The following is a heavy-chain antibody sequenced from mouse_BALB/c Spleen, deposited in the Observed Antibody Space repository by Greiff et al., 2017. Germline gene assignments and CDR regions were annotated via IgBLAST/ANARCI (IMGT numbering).Heavy chain of an antibody. D-gene: IGHD1-1*01. CDR1: GFTFSDYY. Sequence: EVKLVESGGGLVKPGGSLKLSCAASGFTFSDYYMYWVRQTPEKRLEWVATISDGGSYTYYPDSVKRRFTISRDNAKNNLYLQMSSLKSEDTAMYYCARDRDYYGSSSFAYWGQGTLVTVSA. V-gene: IGHV5-4*02. CDR2: ISDGGSYT. CDR3: ARDRDYYGSSSFAY. J-gene: IGHJ3*01.